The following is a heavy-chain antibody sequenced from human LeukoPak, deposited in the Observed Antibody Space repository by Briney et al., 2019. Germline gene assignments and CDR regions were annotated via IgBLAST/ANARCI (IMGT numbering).Heavy chain of an antibody. CDR2: ISSSSSYI. D-gene: IGHD3-3*01. CDR3: ARDDPYDFWSGYYSGYYYGMDV. J-gene: IGHJ6*02. Sequence: GGSLRLSCAASGFTFSSYSMNWVRQAPGEGLEWVSSISSSSSYIYYADSVKGRFTISRDNAKNSLYLQMNSLRAEDTAVYYCARDDPYDFWSGYYSGYYYGMDVWGQGTTVTVSS. CDR1: GFTFSSYS. V-gene: IGHV3-21*01.